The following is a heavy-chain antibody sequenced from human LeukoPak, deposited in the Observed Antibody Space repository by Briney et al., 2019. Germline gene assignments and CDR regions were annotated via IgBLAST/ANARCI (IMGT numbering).Heavy chain of an antibody. V-gene: IGHV3-23*01. J-gene: IGHJ4*02. CDR2: ISGSGGST. CDR1: GFTFSSYA. D-gene: IGHD3-9*01. CDR3: AKDLVTYYDILTGYYINGLRNHKRTYYYFDY. Sequence: GGSLRLSCAASGFTFSSYAMSWVRQAPGKGLEWVSAISGSGGSTYYADSVKGRFTISRDNSKNTLYLQMNSLRAEDTAVYYCAKDLVTYYDILTGYYINGLRNHKRTYYYFDYWGQGTLVTVSS.